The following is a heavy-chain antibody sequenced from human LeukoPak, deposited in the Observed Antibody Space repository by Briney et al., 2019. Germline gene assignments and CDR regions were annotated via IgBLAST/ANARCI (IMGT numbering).Heavy chain of an antibody. CDR1: DESLNGYY. CDR2: MNDSGRT. V-gene: IGHV4-34*01. D-gene: IGHD1-14*01. CDR3: ASGSWSRRFAP. Sequence: SETLSLTCAVYDESLNGYYWSWIRQPPGKGLEWIGEMNDSGRTTYNPSLESRATISAERSKNQFSLKLTYVTAADTAVYYCASGSWSRRFAPWGQGTLVTVSS. J-gene: IGHJ5*02.